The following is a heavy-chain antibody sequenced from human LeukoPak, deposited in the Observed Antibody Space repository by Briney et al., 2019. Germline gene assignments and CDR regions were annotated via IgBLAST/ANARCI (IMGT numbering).Heavy chain of an antibody. J-gene: IGHJ5*02. CDR3: ARDKLLWFGESSENWFDP. V-gene: IGHV6-1*01. D-gene: IGHD3-10*01. CDR2: TYYRSKWYN. CDR1: GDSVSSNSAA. Sequence: SQTLSLTCAISGDSVSSNSAAWNWIRQSPSRGLEWLGRTYYRSKWYNDYAVSVKSRITINPDTSKNQFSLQLNSVTPEDTAVYYCARDKLLWFGESSENWFDPWGQGTLVTVSS.